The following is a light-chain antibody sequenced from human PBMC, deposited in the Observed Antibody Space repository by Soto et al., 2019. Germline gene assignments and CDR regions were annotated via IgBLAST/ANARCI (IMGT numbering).Light chain of an antibody. V-gene: IGLV2-14*03. J-gene: IGLJ2*01. Sequence: QSALTQPASVSGSPGQSITISCTGTSNDIGGYNYVSWYQQHPGKVPKLMIYDVSDRPSGISNRFSGSTSGNTASLTISGLQPEDAADYYCSSFTGSGTVVFGGGTKLTVL. CDR2: DVS. CDR1: SNDIGGYNY. CDR3: SSFTGSGTVV.